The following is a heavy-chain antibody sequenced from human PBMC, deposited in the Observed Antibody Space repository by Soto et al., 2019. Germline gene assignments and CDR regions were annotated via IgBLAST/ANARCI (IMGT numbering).Heavy chain of an antibody. J-gene: IGHJ5*02. CDR3: ARNGDSSVYRGGFVP. Sequence: EVQLVESGGGLVQPGGSLRLSCAASGFTVSSNYMSWVRQAPGKGLEWVSVIYSGGTTYYADSVKGRSTISRDNAKNTLYLHMNSLRAEHTAVYYCARNGDSSVYRGGFVPWGHGPLVTVSS. D-gene: IGHD3-22*01. V-gene: IGHV3-66*01. CDR2: IYSGGTT. CDR1: GFTVSSNY.